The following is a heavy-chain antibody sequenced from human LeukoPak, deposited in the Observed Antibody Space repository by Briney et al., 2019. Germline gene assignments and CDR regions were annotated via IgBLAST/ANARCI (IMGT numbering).Heavy chain of an antibody. Sequence: SETLSLTYAVSGYSISSGYYWGWIRQPPGKGLEWIGTFHHPGTTYYNPSLSSRVTISVDTSKNQFSLRLNSVTAADTAVYFCARDPGYTANWNYLDYWSQGALVTVSS. J-gene: IGHJ4*02. CDR2: FHHPGTT. CDR1: GYSISSGYY. D-gene: IGHD1-20*01. CDR3: ARDPGYTANWNYLDY. V-gene: IGHV4-38-2*02.